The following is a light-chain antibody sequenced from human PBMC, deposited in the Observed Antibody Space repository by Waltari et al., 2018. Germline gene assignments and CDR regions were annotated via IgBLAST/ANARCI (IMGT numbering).Light chain of an antibody. CDR2: DAS. J-gene: IGKJ2*01. Sequence: DIQMTQSPSSLSASVGDRVTITCQASQDISNYLNWYQQKPGKAPKLLIYDASNLETGVPSRFSGSGSGTDFTFTISSPQPEDIATYYCQQYDNLPYTFGQGTKLEIK. CDR1: QDISNY. CDR3: QQYDNLPYT. V-gene: IGKV1-33*01.